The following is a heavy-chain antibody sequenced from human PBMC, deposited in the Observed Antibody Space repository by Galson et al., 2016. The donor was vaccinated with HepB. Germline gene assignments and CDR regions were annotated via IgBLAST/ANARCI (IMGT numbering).Heavy chain of an antibody. CDR2: IYSGGRT. J-gene: IGHJ4*02. V-gene: IGHV4-39*01. Sequence: LRLSCAASGFTFSNAWMSWVRQAPGKGLEWVGTIYSGGRTYYNPSLMSRLTISVDTSKNQFSLRLSSVTAADTAVYYCARHGRTAAVEFDYWGQGTLVTVSS. CDR1: GFTFSNAW. CDR3: ARHGRTAAVEFDY. D-gene: IGHD6-13*01.